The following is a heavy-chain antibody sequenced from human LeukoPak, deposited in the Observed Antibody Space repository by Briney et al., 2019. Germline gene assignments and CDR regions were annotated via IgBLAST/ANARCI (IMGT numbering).Heavy chain of an antibody. J-gene: IGHJ4*02. D-gene: IGHD1-14*01. CDR1: GGFISGYY. CDR3: ARETNLRQTY. Sequence: PSETLSLTCTVSGGFISGYYWNWIRQSPGKGLEWIGYIFYTGDTDYNPSLKSRVTISVDTSTNQFSLKLSSVTAADTAVYYCARETNLRQTYWGQGTLVTVSS. V-gene: IGHV4-59*01. CDR2: IFYTGDT.